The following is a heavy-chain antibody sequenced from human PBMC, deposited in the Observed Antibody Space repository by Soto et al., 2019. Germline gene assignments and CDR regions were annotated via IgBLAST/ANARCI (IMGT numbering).Heavy chain of an antibody. CDR2: ISGSGGST. D-gene: IGHD1-1*01. J-gene: IGHJ6*02. CDR1: GFTFSSYA. CDR3: AKNPRNWHYYGMHV. Sequence: EVQLLESGGGLVQPGGSLRLSCAPSGFTFSSYAMSWVRQAPGKGLEWVLAISGSGGSTYYPDSVKGRFTISRDNSKNTLYLQMNSLSAKDTAVYYGAKNPRNWHYYGMHVWGRGTTVTVSS. V-gene: IGHV3-23*01.